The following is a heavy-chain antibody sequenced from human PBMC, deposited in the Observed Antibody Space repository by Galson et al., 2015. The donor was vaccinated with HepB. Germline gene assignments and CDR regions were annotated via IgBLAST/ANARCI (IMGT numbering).Heavy chain of an antibody. CDR1: GFPVSRNY. CDR2: IYTSGNT. CDR3: AGGYSTNWYSGLRY. D-gene: IGHD6-13*01. Sequence: SLRLSCAASGFPVSRNYMSWVRQAPGKGLEWVSFIYTSGNTDYADSVKGRFTISRDNSKNTLYLHMDSLRDEDTAVYYCAGGYSTNWYSGLRYWGRGTLVTVSS. V-gene: IGHV3-53*01. J-gene: IGHJ4*02.